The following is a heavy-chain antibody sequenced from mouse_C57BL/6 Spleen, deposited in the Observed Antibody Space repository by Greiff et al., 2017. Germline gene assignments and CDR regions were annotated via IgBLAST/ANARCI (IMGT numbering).Heavy chain of an antibody. Sequence: VQVVQSGAELVRPGASVTLSCKASGYTFTDYEMHWVKQTPVHGLEWIGAIDPETGDTAYNQKFKGKAILTADTSSSTAYMELRSLTSEDSAVYYCSIITTVVAHFDVWGTGTTVTVSS. J-gene: IGHJ1*03. CDR3: SIITTVVAHFDV. V-gene: IGHV1-15*01. D-gene: IGHD1-1*01. CDR2: IDPETGDT. CDR1: GYTFTDYE.